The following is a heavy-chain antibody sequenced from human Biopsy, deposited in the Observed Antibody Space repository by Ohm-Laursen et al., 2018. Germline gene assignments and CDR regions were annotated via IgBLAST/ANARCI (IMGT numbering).Heavy chain of an antibody. CDR3: EKDRYNYAPFGGCSMDV. J-gene: IGHJ6*02. Sequence: SLTLSRAASGFTFNNYGMQWVCQAPGKGPGRVAFMFYDGSNTYYADSVKGRFTISIDNSRDTLYLQMSSLRAEDTAVYYCEKDRYNYAPFGGCSMDVWGQGTTVTVSS. V-gene: IGHV3-30*18. D-gene: IGHD3-16*01. CDR1: GFTFNNYG. CDR2: MFYDGSNT.